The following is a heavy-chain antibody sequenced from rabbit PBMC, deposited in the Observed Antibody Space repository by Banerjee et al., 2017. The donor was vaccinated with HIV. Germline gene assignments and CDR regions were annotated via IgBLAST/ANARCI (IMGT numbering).Heavy chain of an antibody. V-gene: IGHV1S40*01. D-gene: IGHD8-1*01. CDR1: GIDFSSYYY. CDR3: ARSTGGSNYRMNL. J-gene: IGHJ4*01. Sequence: QSLEESGGGLVKPGGTLTLTCKASGIDFSSYYYICWVRQAPGKGLELIACIYSGSGGTTDYANWAKGRFTISKTSSTTVTLQMTSLTAADTATYFCARSTGGSNYRMNLWGPGPLVTVS. CDR2: IYSGSGGTT.